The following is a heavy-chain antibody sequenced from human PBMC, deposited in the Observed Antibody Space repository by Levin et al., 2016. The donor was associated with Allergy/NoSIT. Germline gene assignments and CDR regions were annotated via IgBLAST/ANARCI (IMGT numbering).Heavy chain of an antibody. D-gene: IGHD3-10*01. CDR2: ISAYNGNT. V-gene: IGHV1-18*01. J-gene: IGHJ4*02. Sequence: ASVKVSCKASGGTFSSYTISWVRQAPGQGLEWMGWISAYNGNTNYAQKLQGRVTMTTDTSTNTAYMELRSLRSDDTAVYYCAREGDFMVRGVTPHPFDYWGQGTLVTVSS. CDR1: GGTFSSYT. CDR3: AREGDFMVRGVTPHPFDY.